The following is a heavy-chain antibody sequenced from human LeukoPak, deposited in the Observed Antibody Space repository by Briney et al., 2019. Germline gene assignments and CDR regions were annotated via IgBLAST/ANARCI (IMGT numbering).Heavy chain of an antibody. Sequence: KPSETLTLTCAVSGYSISSIYYWGWIRRPPGKGLEWIGTIDHTGTTYYNPSLKSRVTLSVDTSKNQFSLTLNSVTAADTAFYYCARNGGYGKFDYWGQGTPVTVSS. CDR1: GYSISSIYY. J-gene: IGHJ4*02. D-gene: IGHD1-26*01. V-gene: IGHV4-38-2*01. CDR3: ARNGGYGKFDY. CDR2: IDHTGTT.